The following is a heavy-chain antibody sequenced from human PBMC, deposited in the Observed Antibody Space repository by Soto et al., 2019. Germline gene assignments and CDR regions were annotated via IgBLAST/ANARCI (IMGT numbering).Heavy chain of an antibody. Sequence: EVQLVESGGGLVQPGGSLRLSCAASGFTFSSYWMHWVRQAPGKGLVWVSRINSDGSSTSYADSVKGRFTISRDNAKNTLYLQMNSLRAEDTAVYYCARDVGSRSYSNLNWFDPWGQGTLVTVSS. CDR3: ARDVGSRSYSNLNWFDP. D-gene: IGHD1-26*01. J-gene: IGHJ5*02. CDR1: GFTFSSYW. V-gene: IGHV3-74*01. CDR2: INSDGSST.